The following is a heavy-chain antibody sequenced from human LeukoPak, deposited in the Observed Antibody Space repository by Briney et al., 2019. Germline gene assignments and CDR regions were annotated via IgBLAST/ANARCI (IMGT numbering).Heavy chain of an antibody. CDR2: MNPNSGNT. V-gene: IGHV1-8*01. CDR3: VREPLRYFDWLSPAYYYYGMDV. CDR1: GYTFTSYD. Sequence: ASVKVSCKASGYTFTSYDINWVRQATGQGLEWMGWMNPNSGNTGYAQKFQGWVTMTRDTSISTAYMELSRLRSDDTAVYYCVREPLRYFDWLSPAYYYYGMDVWGQGTTVTVSS. J-gene: IGHJ6*02. D-gene: IGHD3-9*01.